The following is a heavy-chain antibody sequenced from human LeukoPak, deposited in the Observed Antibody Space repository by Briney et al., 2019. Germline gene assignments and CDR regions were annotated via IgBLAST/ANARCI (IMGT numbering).Heavy chain of an antibody. CDR1: GFSFSTSW. J-gene: IGHJ4*02. V-gene: IGHV3-7*01. Sequence: PGGSLRLSCGASGFSFSTSWMSWVRQAPGKGLEWVANINRDGSEKYYVGSVKGRFTISRDNTKNLLLLQMDSLRPEDTAVYYCVRISTSVAGADYWGRGTLVTVSS. CDR3: VRISTSVAGADY. CDR2: INRDGSEK. D-gene: IGHD6-19*01.